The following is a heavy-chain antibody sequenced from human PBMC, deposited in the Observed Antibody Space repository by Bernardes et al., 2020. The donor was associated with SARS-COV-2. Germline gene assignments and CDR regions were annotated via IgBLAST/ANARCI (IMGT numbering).Heavy chain of an antibody. V-gene: IGHV4-59*01. D-gene: IGHD3-16*01. CDR3: ARDLGGFDY. CDR2: IYYSGST. Sequence: SETLSLTCTVSGGSISSYYWSWIRQPPGKGLEWIGYIYYSGSTNYNPSLKSRVTISVDTSKNQFSLKLSSVTAADTAVYYCARDLGGFDYWGQGTLVTVSS. J-gene: IGHJ4*02. CDR1: GGSISSYY.